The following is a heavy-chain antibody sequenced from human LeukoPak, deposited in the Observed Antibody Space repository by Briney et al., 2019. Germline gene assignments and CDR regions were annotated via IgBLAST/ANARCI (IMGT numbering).Heavy chain of an antibody. CDR1: GFTVSSIH. CDR3: AKSLHLYLRSGSFDY. D-gene: IGHD3-10*01. Sequence: GGCLRLSCAASGFTVSSIHMVWVRQAPGKGLEWLSVTYTGGNSYYADSVKGRFIISRDNSKNTLYLQMNSLRAEDTAVYYCAKSLHLYLRSGSFDYWGQGTLVTVSS. V-gene: IGHV3-53*01. J-gene: IGHJ4*02. CDR2: TYTGGNS.